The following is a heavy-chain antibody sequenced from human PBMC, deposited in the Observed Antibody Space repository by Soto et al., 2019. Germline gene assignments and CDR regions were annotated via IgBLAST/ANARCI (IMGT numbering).Heavy chain of an antibody. J-gene: IGHJ4*02. Sequence: QVRLVQSEAEVKKPGASVKVSCKASGYTFTNYGVSWVRQAPGQGLEWMAWISPYDGNTHSVQNLQGRATVTIDTSTSTTYMELRSLRSDDTAVYFCARDDRAAAAGTTYYFDYWGQGPLVTVSS. D-gene: IGHD6-13*01. CDR2: ISPYDGNT. V-gene: IGHV1-18*01. CDR3: ARDDRAAAAGTTYYFDY. CDR1: GYTFTNYG.